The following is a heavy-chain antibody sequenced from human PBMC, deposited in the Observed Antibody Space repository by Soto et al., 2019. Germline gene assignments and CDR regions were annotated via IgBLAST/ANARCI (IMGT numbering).Heavy chain of an antibody. Sequence: SVKVSCKASGGTFSSYAISWVRQAPGQGLEWMGGIIPIFGTANYAQKFQGRVTITADESTSTAYMELSSLRSEDTAVYYCARDNGDYVDYYGMDVWGQGTTVTVSS. CDR2: IIPIFGTA. CDR3: ARDNGDYVDYYGMDV. J-gene: IGHJ6*02. D-gene: IGHD4-17*01. CDR1: GGTFSSYA. V-gene: IGHV1-69*13.